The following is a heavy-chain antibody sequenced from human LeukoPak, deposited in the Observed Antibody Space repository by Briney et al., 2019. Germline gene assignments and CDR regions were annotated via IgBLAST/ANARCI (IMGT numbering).Heavy chain of an antibody. CDR1: GFMFSDYY. CDR3: ARRDWVSGAVRAFDI. J-gene: IGHJ3*02. CDR2: ISNDSVDK. V-gene: IGHV3-11*04. D-gene: IGHD3-3*01. Sequence: GGSLSLSCVGSGFMFSDYYMSWIRQAPGKGLEWVSYISNDSVDKYYVDSVRGRFTISRDNAKKSMYLQMSGLRVEDTAVYYCARRDWVSGAVRAFDIRGQGTMVTVSS.